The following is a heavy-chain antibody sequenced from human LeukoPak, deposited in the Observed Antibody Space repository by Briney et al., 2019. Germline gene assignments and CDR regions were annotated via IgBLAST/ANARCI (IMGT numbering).Heavy chain of an antibody. V-gene: IGHV1-46*01. J-gene: IGHJ4*02. CDR2: INPSGGST. CDR1: GYTFTSYY. Sequence: ASVKVSCKASGYTFTSYYMHWVRQAPGQGLEWMGIINPSGGSTSYAQKFQGRVTMTRDTSTSTVYMELSSLRSEDTAVYYCASTQPLQEKIGVVPAEDDYWGQGTLATVSS. D-gene: IGHD2-2*01. CDR3: ASTQPLQEKIGVVPAEDDY.